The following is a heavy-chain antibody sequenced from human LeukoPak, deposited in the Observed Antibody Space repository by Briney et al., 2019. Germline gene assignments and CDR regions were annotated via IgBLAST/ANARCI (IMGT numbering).Heavy chain of an antibody. CDR3: ATYYSDSTGYKLLDY. J-gene: IGHJ4*02. CDR2: ITGDSRTI. D-gene: IGHD3-22*01. CDR1: GFIFSTYD. V-gene: IGHV3-48*04. Sequence: KTGGSLRLSCAASGFIFSTYDMNWVRQAPGKGLEWVSYITGDSRTIYYADSVRGRFTISRDNAKNSLFLQMNSLKAEDTAVYYCATYYSDSTGYKLLDYWGQGTLVTVSS.